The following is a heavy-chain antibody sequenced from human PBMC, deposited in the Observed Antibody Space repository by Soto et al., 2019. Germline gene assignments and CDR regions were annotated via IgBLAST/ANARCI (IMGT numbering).Heavy chain of an antibody. D-gene: IGHD4-17*01. Sequence: EVQLVESGGGLVQPGGSLRLSCAASGFTVSSNYMSWVRQAPGKGLEWVSVIYSGGSTYYADSVKGRFTISRHNSKNTLYLQMNSRRAEDTAVYYCARAIKDGDAEYFQHWGQGTLVTVSS. CDR2: IYSGGST. CDR1: GFTVSSNY. CDR3: ARAIKDGDAEYFQH. J-gene: IGHJ1*01. V-gene: IGHV3-53*04.